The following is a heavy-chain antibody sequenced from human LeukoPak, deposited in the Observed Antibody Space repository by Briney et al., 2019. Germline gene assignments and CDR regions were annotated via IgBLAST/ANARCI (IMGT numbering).Heavy chain of an antibody. Sequence: ASVKVSCKASGYTFTSYGISWVRQAPGQGLEWMGWISAYNGNTNYAQKLQGRVTMTTDTSTSTAYMELRSLRSDDTAVYYCARSGCSSTSCYGWFDPWGQGTLVTAFS. CDR3: ARSGCSSTSCYGWFDP. CDR2: ISAYNGNT. D-gene: IGHD2-2*01. J-gene: IGHJ5*02. CDR1: GYTFTSYG. V-gene: IGHV1-18*01.